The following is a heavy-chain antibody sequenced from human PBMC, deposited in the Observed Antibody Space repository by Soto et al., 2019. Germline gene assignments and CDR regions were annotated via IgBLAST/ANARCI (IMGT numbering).Heavy chain of an antibody. Sequence: GGSLRLSCAASGFTFSSYGMHWVRQAPGKGLEWVAVIWYDGSNKYYADSVKGRFTISRDNSKNTLYLQMNSLRAEDTAVYYCARENYDSSGYYPPGAFDIWGQGTMVTVSS. CDR3: ARENYDSSGYYPPGAFDI. J-gene: IGHJ3*02. CDR2: IWYDGSNK. V-gene: IGHV3-33*01. D-gene: IGHD3-22*01. CDR1: GFTFSSYG.